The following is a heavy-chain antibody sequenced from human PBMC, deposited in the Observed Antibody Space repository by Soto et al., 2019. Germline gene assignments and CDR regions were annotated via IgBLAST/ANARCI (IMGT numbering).Heavy chain of an antibody. J-gene: IGHJ4*02. CDR2: IDPSDSYT. CDR3: ARLTSYIAVAGTGIDY. V-gene: IGHV5-10-1*01. D-gene: IGHD6-19*01. CDR1: GYSFTSYW. Sequence: GESLKISCKGSGYSFTSYWFSWVRQMPGKGLEWMGRIDPSDSYTNYSPSFQGHVTISADKSISTAYLQWSSLKASDTAMYYCARLTSYIAVAGTGIDYWGQGTLVTVSS.